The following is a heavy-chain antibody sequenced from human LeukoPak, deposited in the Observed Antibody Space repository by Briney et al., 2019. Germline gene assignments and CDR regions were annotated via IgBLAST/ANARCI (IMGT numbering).Heavy chain of an antibody. D-gene: IGHD2-15*01. CDR2: VSGSGGST. CDR1: VFTFSSYS. J-gene: IGHJ4*02. Sequence: TGGSLRLSCAASVFTFSSYSMSWVRQAPGKGLEWVSAVSGSGGSTYYADSVKGRFTISRDNSKNTLYLQMNSLRAEDTAVYYCAKDGDCSGGSCYHFDYWGQGTLVTVSS. V-gene: IGHV3-23*01. CDR3: AKDGDCSGGSCYHFDY.